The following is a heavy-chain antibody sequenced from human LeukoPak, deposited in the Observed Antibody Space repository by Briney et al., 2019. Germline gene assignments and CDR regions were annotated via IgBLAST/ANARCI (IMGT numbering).Heavy chain of an antibody. Sequence: PGGSLRLSCAASGFTFSSYAMSWVRQAPGKGLEWVSAIIGSGGSTYYADSVKGRFTISRDNSKNTLYLQMNSLRAEDTAVYYCAKDWYCSSTSCPNWFAPWGQGTLVTVSS. D-gene: IGHD2-2*01. J-gene: IGHJ5*02. CDR1: GFTFSSYA. CDR3: AKDWYCSSTSCPNWFAP. CDR2: IIGSGGST. V-gene: IGHV3-23*01.